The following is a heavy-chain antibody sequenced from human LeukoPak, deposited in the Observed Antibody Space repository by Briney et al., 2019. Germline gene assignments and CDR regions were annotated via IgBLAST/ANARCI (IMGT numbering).Heavy chain of an antibody. J-gene: IGHJ4*02. CDR2: IYTSGST. Sequence: SETLSLTCTVSGGSISSYYWSWIRQPAGKGLEWIGRIYTSGSTNYNPSLKSRVTMSVDTSKNQFSLKLSSVTAADTAVYYCARVADGAAAGPFDYWGQGTLATVSS. CDR3: ARVADGAAAGPFDY. V-gene: IGHV4-4*07. D-gene: IGHD6-13*01. CDR1: GGSISSYY.